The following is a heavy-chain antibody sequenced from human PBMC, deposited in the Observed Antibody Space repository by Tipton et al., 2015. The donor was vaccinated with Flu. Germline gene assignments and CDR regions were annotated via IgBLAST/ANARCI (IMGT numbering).Heavy chain of an antibody. Sequence: TLSLTCAVYGGSFSGHYWSWIRQPPGKGLEWIGEINHSGTTNNNPSLKSRVTMSVDTSKNQFSLRLNSVTAADTAVYYCARGTAYSTTYFDSWGRGTLVTAPQ. J-gene: IGHJ4*02. CDR2: INHSGTT. V-gene: IGHV4-34*01. D-gene: IGHD1-14*01. CDR3: ARGTAYSTTYFDS. CDR1: GGSFSGHY.